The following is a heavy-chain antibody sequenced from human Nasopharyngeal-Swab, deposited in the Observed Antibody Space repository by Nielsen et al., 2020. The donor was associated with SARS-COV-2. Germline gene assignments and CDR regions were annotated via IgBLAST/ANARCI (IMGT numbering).Heavy chain of an antibody. CDR1: GFTFSSYD. CDR3: ARGNQWLRYAFDI. V-gene: IGHV3-13*01. Sequence: GESLKISCAASGFTFSSYDMHWVRQTTGKGLEWVSAIGTAGDTYYQGYAKGRFTISRENAKNALYLQMNSLRAGDTAVYYCARGNQWLRYAFDIWGQGTTVTVSS. D-gene: IGHD6-19*01. CDR2: IGTAGDT. J-gene: IGHJ3*02.